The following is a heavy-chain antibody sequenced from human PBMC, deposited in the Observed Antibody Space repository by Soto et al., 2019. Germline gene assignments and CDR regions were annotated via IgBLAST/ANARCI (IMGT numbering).Heavy chain of an antibody. CDR3: SRVHFAETYRKETFYYFDY. CDR2: IYYSGST. D-gene: IGHD3-3*02. Sequence: SETLSLTCTVSGGFISSSTIYWGWIRQPPGKGLESIGTIYYSGSTSYNPSLESRLTISVDTSKNQFSLRRTSVTAADTAMYYCSRVHFAETYRKETFYYFDYWGQGSLVTVSS. CDR1: GGFISSSTIY. J-gene: IGHJ4*02. V-gene: IGHV4-39*01.